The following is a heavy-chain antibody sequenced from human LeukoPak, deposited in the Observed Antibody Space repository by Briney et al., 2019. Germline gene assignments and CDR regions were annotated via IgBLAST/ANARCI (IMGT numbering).Heavy chain of an antibody. J-gene: IGHJ6*03. Sequence: GGSLRLSCAASGFTFSSYAMHWVRQAPGKGLEYVSAISSNGGSTYYANSVKGRFTISRDNSKNTLYLQMGSLRAEDTAVYYCARDWASMVRGVIVFYYYMDVWGKGTTVTVSS. CDR2: ISSNGGST. CDR1: GFTFSSYA. D-gene: IGHD3-10*01. CDR3: ARDWASMVRGVIVFYYYMDV. V-gene: IGHV3-64*01.